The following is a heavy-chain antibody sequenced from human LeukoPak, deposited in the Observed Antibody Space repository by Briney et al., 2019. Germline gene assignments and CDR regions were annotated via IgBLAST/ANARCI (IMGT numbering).Heavy chain of an antibody. J-gene: IGHJ6*04. CDR1: GFTFSNYE. D-gene: IGHD3-10*02. V-gene: IGHV3-48*03. CDR2: ISSSGSTI. CDR3: AELGITMIGGV. Sequence: GGSLRLSCTASGFTFSNYEMNWVRQAPGKGLEWVSYISSSGSTIYYADSMKGRFTVSRDSAKNSLYLQMNSLRAEDTAVYYCAELGITMIGGVWGKGTTVTISS.